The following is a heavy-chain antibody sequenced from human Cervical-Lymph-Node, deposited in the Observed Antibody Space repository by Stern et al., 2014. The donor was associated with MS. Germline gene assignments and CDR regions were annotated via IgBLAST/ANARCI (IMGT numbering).Heavy chain of an antibody. CDR2: INPNGSVT. CDR3: TRAVGGVGSE. J-gene: IGHJ4*02. D-gene: IGHD3-16*01. Sequence: VQLLESGPEVKKPGASVMVSCKTSGYTFTNYYIHWVRQAPGQGLEWMGIINPNGSVTASAQKFQGRLTMTRDTSTTTVYMRLITLTSEDTAMYYCTRAVGGVGSEWGQGTLVFVSS. V-gene: IGHV1-46*01. CDR1: GYTFTNYY.